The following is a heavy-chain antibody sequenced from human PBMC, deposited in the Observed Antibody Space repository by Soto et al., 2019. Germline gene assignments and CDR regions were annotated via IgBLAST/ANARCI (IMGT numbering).Heavy chain of an antibody. Sequence: SETLSLTCTVSGGSISSYFWSWIRQPPGKGLEWIGYIYYSGSTNYNPSLKSRVTISVDTSKNQFSLKLSSVTAADTAVYYCARDPKGINWFDPWGQGTLVTVSS. CDR1: GGSISSYF. V-gene: IGHV4-59*01. CDR2: IYYSGST. CDR3: ARDPKGINWFDP. J-gene: IGHJ5*02.